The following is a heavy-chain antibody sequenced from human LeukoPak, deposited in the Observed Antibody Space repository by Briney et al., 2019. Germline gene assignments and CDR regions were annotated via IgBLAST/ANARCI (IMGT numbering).Heavy chain of an antibody. CDR1: GFTFSTFA. J-gene: IGHJ3*02. CDR3: ATWGIAAAGPKLDDAFDI. CDR2: IFPSGGEI. V-gene: IGHV3-23*01. Sequence: PGGSLRLSCAASGFTFSTFAMIWVRQPPGKGLEWVSSIFPSGGEIHYADSVKGRFTISRDNSKSTLSLQMNSLRAEDTAVYYCATWGIAAAGPKLDDAFDIWGQGTMVTVSS. D-gene: IGHD6-13*01.